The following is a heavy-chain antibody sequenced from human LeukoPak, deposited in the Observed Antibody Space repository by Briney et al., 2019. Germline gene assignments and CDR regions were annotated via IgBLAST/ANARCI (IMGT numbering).Heavy chain of an antibody. Sequence: PGGSLRLSCTASGFTLSNYWMSWVRQAPGKGLEWVANIKQDGSEKYYVDSVKGRFTISRDNAKNSLYLQMNSLRAEDTAVYYCARDRGGYYHFDYWGQGTLVTVSS. D-gene: IGHD3-10*01. CDR1: GFTLSNYW. CDR2: IKQDGSEK. CDR3: ARDRGGYYHFDY. V-gene: IGHV3-7*01. J-gene: IGHJ4*02.